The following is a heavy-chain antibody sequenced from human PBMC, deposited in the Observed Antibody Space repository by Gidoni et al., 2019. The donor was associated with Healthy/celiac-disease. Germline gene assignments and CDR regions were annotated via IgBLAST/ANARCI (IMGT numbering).Heavy chain of an antibody. D-gene: IGHD2-8*01. Sequence: QVQLVESGGGVVQPVRFFRLSSAASGFTFRSYGMHWVRQAPGKVLEWVAVIWYDGSNKYYADSVKGRFTISRDNSKNTLYLQMNSLRAEDTAVYYCACMVPYNGYFDYWGQGTLVTVSS. CDR3: ACMVPYNGYFDY. V-gene: IGHV3-33*01. J-gene: IGHJ4*02. CDR1: GFTFRSYG. CDR2: IWYDGSNK.